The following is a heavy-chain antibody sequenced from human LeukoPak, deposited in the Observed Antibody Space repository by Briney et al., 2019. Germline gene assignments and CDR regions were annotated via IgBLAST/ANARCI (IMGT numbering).Heavy chain of an antibody. V-gene: IGHV1-2*04. Sequence: ASVNVSCKASGYTFTGYYMHWVRQAPGQGLEWMGWINPNSGGTNYAQKFQGWVTMTRDTSISTAYMELSRLRSDDTAVYYCARAPAYRYCSGGSCHWDAFDIWGQGTMVTVSS. CDR3: ARAPAYRYCSGGSCHWDAFDI. CDR1: GYTFTGYY. D-gene: IGHD2-15*01. CDR2: INPNSGGT. J-gene: IGHJ3*02.